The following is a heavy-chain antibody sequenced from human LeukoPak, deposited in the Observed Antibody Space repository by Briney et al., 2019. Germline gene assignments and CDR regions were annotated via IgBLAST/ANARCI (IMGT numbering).Heavy chain of an antibody. CDR3: ARDCREYSSSSGLDY. D-gene: IGHD6-6*01. V-gene: IGHV3-21*01. Sequence: GGSLRLSCAASGFTFSSYSMNWVRQAPGKGLEWVSSISSSSSYIYYADSVKGRFTISRDNARNSLYLQMNSLRAEDTAVYYCARDCREYSSSSGLDYWGQGTLVTVSS. CDR2: ISSSSSYI. CDR1: GFTFSSYS. J-gene: IGHJ4*02.